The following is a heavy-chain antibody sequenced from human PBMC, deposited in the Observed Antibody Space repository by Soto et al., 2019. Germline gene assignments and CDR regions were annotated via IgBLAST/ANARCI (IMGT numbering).Heavy chain of an antibody. D-gene: IGHD1-26*01. Sequence: QVQLVESGGGVVQPGRSLSLSCAASGFTFSNYAIHWVRQAPGKGLEWVSVIWSDVSNKYYTDSVKGRFTISRDNSKNTVHLQMNSLRAEDTAVYYCARDQTGSYPYNWFDPWGQGTLVTVSS. V-gene: IGHV3-33*01. J-gene: IGHJ5*02. CDR1: GFTFSNYA. CDR3: ARDQTGSYPYNWFDP. CDR2: IWSDVSNK.